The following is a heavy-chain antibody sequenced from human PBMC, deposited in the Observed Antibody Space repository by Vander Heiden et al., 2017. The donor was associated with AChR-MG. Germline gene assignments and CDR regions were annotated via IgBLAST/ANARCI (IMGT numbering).Heavy chain of an antibody. CDR3: ARENFDQ. CDR1: GFTFSNFG. Sequence: EVQLVVSGGGLVKPGGSLRLSCAASGFTFSNFGMDWVRQAPGKGPEWVASIGSNGDYINYADSVKGRFTISRDSAKNSLFLQLENLSADDTAVFYCARENFDQWGQGTLVTVSS. CDR2: IGSNGDYI. V-gene: IGHV3-21*01. J-gene: IGHJ4*02. D-gene: IGHD3-9*01.